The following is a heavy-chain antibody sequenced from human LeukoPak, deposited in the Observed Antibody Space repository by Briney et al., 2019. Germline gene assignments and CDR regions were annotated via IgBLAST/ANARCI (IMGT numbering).Heavy chain of an antibody. CDR1: GFTFSSYA. D-gene: IGHD3-22*01. Sequence: GGSLRLSCAASGFTFSSYAMSWVRQAPGKGLEWASAISGSGGSTYYADSVKGRFTISRDNSKNTLYLQMNSLRAEDTAVYYCAKGDYYDSSGYYTFDYWGQGTLVTVSS. CDR3: AKGDYYDSSGYYTFDY. V-gene: IGHV3-23*01. CDR2: ISGSGGST. J-gene: IGHJ4*02.